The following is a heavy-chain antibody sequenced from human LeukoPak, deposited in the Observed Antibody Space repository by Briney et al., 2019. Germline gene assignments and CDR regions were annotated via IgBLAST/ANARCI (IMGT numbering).Heavy chain of an antibody. J-gene: IGHJ3*02. CDR1: GGSISSYY. CDR3: ARGGRNYDILTGYYPDAFDI. CDR2: IYYSGST. Sequence: SETLSLTCTVSGGSISSYYWSWIRQPPGKGLEWIGYIYYSGSTNYNPSLKSRVTISVDTSKNQFSLKLSSVTAADTAVYYCARGGRNYDILTGYYPDAFDIWGQGTMVTVSS. V-gene: IGHV4-59*12. D-gene: IGHD3-9*01.